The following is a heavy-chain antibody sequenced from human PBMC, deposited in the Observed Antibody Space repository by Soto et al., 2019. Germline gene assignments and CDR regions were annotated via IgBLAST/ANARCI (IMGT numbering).Heavy chain of an antibody. J-gene: IGHJ4*02. CDR1: GGSISSSSYY. D-gene: IGHD3-10*01. CDR3: ATFQPYYYGSGKIRRDY. CDR2: IYYSGST. Sequence: SETLSLTCTVSGGSISSSSYYWGWIRQPPGKGLEWIGSIYYSGSTYYNPSLKSRVTISVDTSKNQFSLKLSSVTAADTAVYYCATFQPYYYGSGKIRRDYWGQGTLVTVSS. V-gene: IGHV4-39*01.